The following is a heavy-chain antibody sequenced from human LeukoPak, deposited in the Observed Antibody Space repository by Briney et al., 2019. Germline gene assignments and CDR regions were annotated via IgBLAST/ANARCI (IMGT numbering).Heavy chain of an antibody. V-gene: IGHV4-59*01. D-gene: IGHD2-2*01. CDR1: GGSISSYY. Sequence: NPSETLSLTCTVAGGSISSYYWSWIRQPPGKGLEWIGYIYYSRSTNYNPSLKSRVTISVDTSKNQFSLKLSSVTAADTAVYYCARTVVPAANIKRGSYRFDYWGQGTLVTVSS. CDR2: IYYSRST. J-gene: IGHJ4*02. CDR3: ARTVVPAANIKRGSYRFDY.